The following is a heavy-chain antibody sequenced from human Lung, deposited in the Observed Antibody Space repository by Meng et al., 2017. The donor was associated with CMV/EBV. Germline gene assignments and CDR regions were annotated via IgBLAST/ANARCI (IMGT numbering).Heavy chain of an antibody. V-gene: IGHV3-21*01. CDR1: GFTFSSYS. D-gene: IGHD3-3*01. J-gene: IGHJ3*02. Sequence: EXXKISXAASGFTFSSYSMNWVRQAPGKGLEWVSSISSSSSYIYYADSVKGRFTISRDNAKNSLYLQMNSLRAEDTAVYYCARDGSFWSGYYAPVAFDIWXQGTMVTVSS. CDR2: ISSSSSYI. CDR3: ARDGSFWSGYYAPVAFDI.